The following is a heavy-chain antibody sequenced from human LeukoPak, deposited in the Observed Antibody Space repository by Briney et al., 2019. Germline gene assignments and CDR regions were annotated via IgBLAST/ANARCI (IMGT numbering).Heavy chain of an antibody. D-gene: IGHD6-6*01. Sequence: VASVKVSCKASGYTFTGYFIYWVRQAPGQGLEWMGWINPNSGGTNYAQKFQGRVIMTRDTSISTAYMELSRLRSDDTAVYYCASGSSIAARSEIYYSDYWGQGTLVTVSS. V-gene: IGHV1-2*02. J-gene: IGHJ4*02. CDR1: GYTFTGYF. CDR3: ASGSSIAARSEIYYSDY. CDR2: INPNSGGT.